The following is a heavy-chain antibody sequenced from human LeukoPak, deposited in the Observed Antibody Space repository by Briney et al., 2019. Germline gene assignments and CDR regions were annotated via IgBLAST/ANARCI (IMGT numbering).Heavy chain of an antibody. CDR1: GFTFSSYA. CDR2: ISYDGSNK. D-gene: IGHD5-12*01. V-gene: IGHV3-30*04. J-gene: IGHJ4*02. CDR3: ARARGYIGGHLDY. Sequence: GGSLRLSCAASGFTFSSYAMHWVRQAPGKGLEWVAVISYDGSNKYYADSVKGRFTISRDNSKNTLYLQMNSLRAEDTAVYYCARARGYIGGHLDYWGQGTLVSVSS.